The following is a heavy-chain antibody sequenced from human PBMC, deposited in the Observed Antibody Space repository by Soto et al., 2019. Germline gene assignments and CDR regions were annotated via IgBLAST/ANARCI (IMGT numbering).Heavy chain of an antibody. CDR3: ATVHGASRAVDY. Sequence: EVQILESGGGLVQPGGSLRLSCAASGFTFSMSAMSWVRQAPGKGLEWVSTTGLNGRTTYYADSVKGRFTVSRDNSKNTLDLQMTGLRAEDTAVYYCATVHGASRAVDYGGQGTLVTVSS. CDR1: GFTFSMSA. D-gene: IGHD2-8*01. J-gene: IGHJ4*02. V-gene: IGHV3-23*01. CDR2: TGLNGRTT.